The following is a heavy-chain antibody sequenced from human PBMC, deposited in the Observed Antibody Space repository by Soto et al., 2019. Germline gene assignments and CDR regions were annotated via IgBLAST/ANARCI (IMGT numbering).Heavy chain of an antibody. CDR1: GYTFTSYS. CDR3: AMLELEYRYDYFDY. Sequence: ASVKVSCKASGYTFTSYSFSWVRQAPGQGLEWMGRISTYNGYTKYAEKFLGRVTMTTDTSTSTAYMELRSLRSDDTAVYFCAMLELEYRYDYFDYWGQGTLVTVSS. J-gene: IGHJ4*02. CDR2: ISTYNGYT. D-gene: IGHD5-18*01. V-gene: IGHV1-18*01.